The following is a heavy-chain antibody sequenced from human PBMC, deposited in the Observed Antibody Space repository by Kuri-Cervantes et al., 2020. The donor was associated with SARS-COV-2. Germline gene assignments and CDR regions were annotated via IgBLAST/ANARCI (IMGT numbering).Heavy chain of an antibody. CDR2: FYSGGNT. Sequence: GSLRLSCTVSGGSISNYYWGWIRQPPGKGVEWIGSFYSGGNTFYNPSLKSRVTISVDPSKNQFSLNLTSVTAADTAVYYCARESTYTFDIWGQGTLVTVSS. CDR1: GGSISNYY. D-gene: IGHD2-2*02. CDR3: ARESTYTFDI. V-gene: IGHV4-39*07. J-gene: IGHJ3*02.